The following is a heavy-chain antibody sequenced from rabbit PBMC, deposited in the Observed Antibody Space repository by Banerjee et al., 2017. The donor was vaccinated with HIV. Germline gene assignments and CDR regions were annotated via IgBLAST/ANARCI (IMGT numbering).Heavy chain of an antibody. J-gene: IGHJ4*01. V-gene: IGHV1S40*01. D-gene: IGHD6-1*01. CDR3: ARGGYYTYGYHGYAYNL. CDR1: GFSFSSSYY. CDR2: VATGSSGYT. Sequence: QSLEESGGDLVKPGASLTLTCTASGFSFSSSYYMCWVRQAPGKGLEWIACVATGSSGYTYYASWAKGRFTTSKTSSTTVTLQMTSLTAADTATYFCARGGYYTYGYHGYAYNLWGPGTLVTVS.